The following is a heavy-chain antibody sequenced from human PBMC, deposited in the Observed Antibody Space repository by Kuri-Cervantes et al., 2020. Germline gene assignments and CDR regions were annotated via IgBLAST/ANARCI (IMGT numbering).Heavy chain of an antibody. D-gene: IGHD3-16*02. V-gene: IGHV3-13*01. J-gene: IGHJ6*02. CDR1: GFTFSSYD. Sequence: GGSLRLSCAASGFTFSSYDMHWVRQATGKGLEWVSSIGTAGDTYYSGSVKGRFTISRENAKNTLYLQMNSLRAEDTAVYYCARSGGVIAQYGMDVWGQGTTVTVSS. CDR3: ARSGGVIAQYGMDV. CDR2: IGTAGDT.